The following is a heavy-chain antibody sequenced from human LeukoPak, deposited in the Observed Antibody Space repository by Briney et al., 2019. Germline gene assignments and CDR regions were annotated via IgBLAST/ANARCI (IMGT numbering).Heavy chain of an antibody. Sequence: GGSLRLSCAASGFTFSSYAMHWVRQAPGKGLEWVAVISYDGSNKYYADSVKGRFTISRDNSKNTLYLQMNSLRAEDTAVYYCAKAEQQLVIDYWGQGTLVTVSS. D-gene: IGHD6-13*01. V-gene: IGHV3-30*04. J-gene: IGHJ4*02. CDR2: ISYDGSNK. CDR1: GFTFSSYA. CDR3: AKAEQQLVIDY.